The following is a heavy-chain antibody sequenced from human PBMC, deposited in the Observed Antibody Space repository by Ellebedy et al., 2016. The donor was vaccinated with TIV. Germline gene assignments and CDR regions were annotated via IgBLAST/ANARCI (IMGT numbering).Heavy chain of an antibody. V-gene: IGHV1-3*01. CDR2: IKAANGNT. Sequence: ASVKVSCKASGYTFTTYSILWLRQAPGQRLEWMGWIKAANGNTKYSQKFQGRVTITRDTSASTAYMELSSLRSEDTAVYYCAALEAGAFDIWGQGTMVTVSS. J-gene: IGHJ3*02. D-gene: IGHD5-24*01. CDR1: GYTFTTYS. CDR3: AALEAGAFDI.